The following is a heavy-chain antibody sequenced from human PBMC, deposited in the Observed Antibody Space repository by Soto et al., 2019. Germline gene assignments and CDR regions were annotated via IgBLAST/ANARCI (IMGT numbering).Heavy chain of an antibody. CDR2: IWYDGSNK. D-gene: IGHD3-9*01. CDR3: AREDDILTGPSGGGYFDY. J-gene: IGHJ4*02. CDR1: GFTFSSYG. Sequence: QVQLVESGGGVVQPGRSLRLSCAASGFTFSSYGMHWVRQAPGKGLEWVAVIWYDGSNKYYADSVKGRFTISRDNSKNTLYLQMNRLRAEDTAGYYCAREDDILTGPSGGGYFDYWGQGTLVTVSS. V-gene: IGHV3-33*01.